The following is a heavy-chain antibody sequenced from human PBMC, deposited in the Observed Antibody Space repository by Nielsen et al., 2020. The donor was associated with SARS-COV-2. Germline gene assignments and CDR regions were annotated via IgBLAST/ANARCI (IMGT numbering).Heavy chain of an antibody. CDR3: ARGAAGSDAFDI. D-gene: IGHD6-13*01. J-gene: IGHJ3*02. Sequence: SETLSLTCAVYGGSFSGYYWGWIRQPPGKGLEWIGEINHSGSTNYNPSLKSRVTISVDTSKNQFSLKLSSVTAADTAVYYCARGAAGSDAFDIWGQVTMVTVSS. V-gene: IGHV4-34*01. CDR1: GGSFSGYY. CDR2: INHSGST.